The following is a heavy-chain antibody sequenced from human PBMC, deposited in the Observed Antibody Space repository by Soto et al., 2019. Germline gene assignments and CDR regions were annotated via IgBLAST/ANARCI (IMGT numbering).Heavy chain of an antibody. J-gene: IGHJ4*02. CDR1: GFTFSSYG. CDR3: ARDYPHSPGSPIDY. D-gene: IGHD1-26*01. Sequence: PGGSLGLSCAASGFTFSSYGMHWVRQAPGKGLEWVAVIWYDGSNKYYADSVKGRFTISRDNSKNTLYLQMNSLRAEDTAVYYCARDYPHSPGSPIDYWGQGTLVTVSS. CDR2: IWYDGSNK. V-gene: IGHV3-33*01.